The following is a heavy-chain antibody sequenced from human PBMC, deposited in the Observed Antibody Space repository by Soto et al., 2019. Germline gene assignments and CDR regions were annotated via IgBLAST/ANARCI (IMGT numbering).Heavy chain of an antibody. Sequence: GESLKISCNAFGFSLNTYWIGWVRQRPGKGLEWMGSIFPGDSDTRYSPSFQGQVIISADRSISTAYLQWRSLKASDTAIYYCARQGRPYSGSGYYYGIDVWGQGTTVTVSS. CDR1: GFSLNTYW. J-gene: IGHJ6*02. V-gene: IGHV5-51*01. CDR3: ARQGRPYSGSGYYYGIDV. D-gene: IGHD6-6*01. CDR2: IFPGDSDT.